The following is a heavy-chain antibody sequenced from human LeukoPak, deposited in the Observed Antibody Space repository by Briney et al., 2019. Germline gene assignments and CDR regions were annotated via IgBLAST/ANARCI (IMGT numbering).Heavy chain of an antibody. J-gene: IGHJ4*02. CDR1: GFTFSSYS. Sequence: PGGSLRLSCAASGFTFSSYSMNWVRQAPGKGLEWVSSISSSSSYIHYADSVKGRFTISRDNSKNTLYLLMNSLRAEDTAVYYCAKRDSSGSYYFDYWGQGTLVTVSS. CDR2: ISSSSSYI. V-gene: IGHV3-21*04. D-gene: IGHD6-19*01. CDR3: AKRDSSGSYYFDY.